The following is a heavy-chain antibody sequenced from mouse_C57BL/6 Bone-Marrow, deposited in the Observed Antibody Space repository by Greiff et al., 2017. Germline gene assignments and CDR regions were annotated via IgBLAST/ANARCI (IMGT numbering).Heavy chain of an antibody. V-gene: IGHV5-4*01. CDR3: ARDRGDYGNYGYWYFDV. D-gene: IGHD2-1*01. Sequence: EVQVVESGGGLVKPGGSLKLSCAASGFTFSSYAMSWVRQTPEKRLEWVATISDGGSYTYYPDNVKGRFTISRDNAKNNLYLQMSHLKSEDTAMYYWARDRGDYGNYGYWYFDVWGTGTTVTVSS. CDR1: GFTFSSYA. CDR2: ISDGGSYT. J-gene: IGHJ1*03.